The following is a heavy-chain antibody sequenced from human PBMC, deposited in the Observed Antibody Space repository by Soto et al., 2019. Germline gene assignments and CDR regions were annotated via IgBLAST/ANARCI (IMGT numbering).Heavy chain of an antibody. J-gene: IGHJ4*02. CDR1: GFTFSSGG. CDR3: ARESSGWPSDFDC. D-gene: IGHD3-10*01. Sequence: PAETLRLSCAVSGFTFSSGGFCCFLQAPRGVLERVAVIWSGGQNRYSGDSVKGRVTISRDNSKNKVYLQLDCVTAEDTAIYYCARESSGWPSDFDCWGQGALVTVSS. CDR2: IWSGGQNR. V-gene: IGHV3-33*01.